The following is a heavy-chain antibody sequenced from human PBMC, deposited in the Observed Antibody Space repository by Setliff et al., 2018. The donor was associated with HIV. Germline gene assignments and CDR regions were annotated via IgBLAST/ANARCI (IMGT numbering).Heavy chain of an antibody. CDR2: IITSGTYK. J-gene: IGHJ3*02. V-gene: IGHV3-21*01. D-gene: IGHD1-26*01. CDR3: ARRGNYLGDAFDI. CDR1: GFTFNAFG. Sequence: GGSLRLSCAASGFTFNAFGMNWVRQAPGKGLEWVSSIITSGTYKYYADSVKGRFTISRDNAKDSLYLQMNSLRAEDTAVYYCARRGNYLGDAFDIWGQGTMVTVSS.